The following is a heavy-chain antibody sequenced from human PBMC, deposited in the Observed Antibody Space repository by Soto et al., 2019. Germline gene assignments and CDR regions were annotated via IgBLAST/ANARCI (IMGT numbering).Heavy chain of an antibody. CDR3: ASYLPNYGSGSSELNY. D-gene: IGHD3-10*01. V-gene: IGHV3-53*04. CDR1: GFTVSSNY. Sequence: PGGSLRLSCAAAGFTVSSNYMSWVRQAPGKGLEWVSVIYSGGSTYYADSVKGRFTISRHNSKNTLYLQMNSLRAEDTAVYYCASYLPNYGSGSSELNYWGQGTLVTVSS. J-gene: IGHJ4*02. CDR2: IYSGGST.